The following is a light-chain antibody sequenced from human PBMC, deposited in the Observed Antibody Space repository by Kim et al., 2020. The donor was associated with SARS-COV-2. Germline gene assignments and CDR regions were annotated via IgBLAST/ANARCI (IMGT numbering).Light chain of an antibody. CDR2: QNT. Sequence: SSELTQPPSVSVSPGQTARITCSGDKLSDKDVCWYQQKPGQSPVLVIYQNTKRPSGIPGRFSGSNSANTATLTVSGTQALDEADYYCQAWDSSIIVFGGGTQLTVL. CDR3: QAWDSSIIV. V-gene: IGLV3-1*01. J-gene: IGLJ2*01. CDR1: KLSDKD.